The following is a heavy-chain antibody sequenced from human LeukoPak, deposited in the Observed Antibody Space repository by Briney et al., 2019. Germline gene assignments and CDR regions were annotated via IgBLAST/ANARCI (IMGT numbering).Heavy chain of an antibody. D-gene: IGHD6-19*01. CDR3: GKTTTGYSSGQKPAWPVDY. J-gene: IGHJ4*02. CDR2: IFGSGGSA. Sequence: GSLRLSCEASGFTFGSYAMYWVRQAPGKGLEWVAGIFGSGGSAHYADSAKGRFTISRDNSKNTVYLQINSLRAEDTAVYYCGKTTTGYSSGQKPAWPVDYWGQGTLVTVSS. CDR1: GFTFGSYA. V-gene: IGHV3-23*01.